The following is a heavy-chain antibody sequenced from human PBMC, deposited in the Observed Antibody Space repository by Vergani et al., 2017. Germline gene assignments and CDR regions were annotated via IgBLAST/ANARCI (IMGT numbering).Heavy chain of an antibody. CDR2: ISARYPST. CDR3: PRLSYDTTPYLQGGYDC. CDR1: GFTFSACP. J-gene: IGHJ4*02. Sequence: VQLVESGGGVIQPGGSVRLSCAASGFTFSACPMTLVRQAPGKGLGCGSAISARYPSTYYADSVKGRFTISRDNYKYLLYLQMNSLRAENTAVSYCPRLSYDTTPYLQGGYDCWGQGTLVSVSS. D-gene: IGHD2-15*01. V-gene: IGHV3-23*04.